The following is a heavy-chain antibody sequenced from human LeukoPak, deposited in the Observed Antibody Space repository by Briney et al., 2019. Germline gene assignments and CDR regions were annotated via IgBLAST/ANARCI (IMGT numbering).Heavy chain of an antibody. V-gene: IGHV3-21*01. J-gene: IGHJ4*02. D-gene: IGHD5-12*01. CDR1: GFTFSSYS. CDR2: ISSSSSYI. Sequence: GGSVRLSCAASGFTFSSYSMSWVRQAPGKGLEWVSSISSSSSYIYYADSVKGRFTISRDNAKNSLYLQMNSLRAEDTAVYYCARGPSGYHNTGGQGTLVTVSS. CDR3: ARGPSGYHNT.